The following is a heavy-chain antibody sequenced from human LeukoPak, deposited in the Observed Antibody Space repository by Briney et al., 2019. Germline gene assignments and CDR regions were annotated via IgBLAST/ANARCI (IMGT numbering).Heavy chain of an antibody. Sequence: SETLSLTCTVSGGSISSSSYYWGWIRQPPGKGLEGIGSIYYSGSTYYNPSLKSRVTISVDTSKNQFSLKLSSVTAADTAVYYCARAGYCSGGSCSLDYFDYWGQGTLVTVSS. CDR1: GGSISSSSYY. CDR2: IYYSGST. D-gene: IGHD2-15*01. V-gene: IGHV4-39*07. CDR3: ARAGYCSGGSCSLDYFDY. J-gene: IGHJ4*02.